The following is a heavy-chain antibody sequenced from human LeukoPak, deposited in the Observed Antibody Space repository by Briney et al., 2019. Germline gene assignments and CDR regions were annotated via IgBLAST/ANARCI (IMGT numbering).Heavy chain of an antibody. J-gene: IGHJ4*02. V-gene: IGHV1-3*01. CDR1: GYTFTSYA. D-gene: IGHD3-10*01. Sequence: GASVKVSCKASGYTFTSYAMHWVRQAPGQRLEWMGWINAGNGNTKYSQKFQGRVTITRDTSASTAYMELSSLRSEDTAVYYCARNITMVRGEKFDYWGQGTLVTVSS. CDR2: INAGNGNT. CDR3: ARNITMVRGEKFDY.